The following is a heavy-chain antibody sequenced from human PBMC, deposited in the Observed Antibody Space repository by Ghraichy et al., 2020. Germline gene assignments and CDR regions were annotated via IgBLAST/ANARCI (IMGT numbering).Heavy chain of an antibody. J-gene: IGHJ6*03. CDR3: AKNGGSPNSRIYYMDV. CDR2: ISDSGGNT. CDR1: GFTFSNYA. Sequence: GSLRLFCAASGFTFSNYAMSWVRQAPGKGLEWVSGISDSGGNTYYADSVKGRFTISRDNSKNTLYLQMNSLRAEDTAVYYCAKNGGSPNSRIYYMDVWGKGTTVTVSS. V-gene: IGHV3-23*01. D-gene: IGHD2-2*01.